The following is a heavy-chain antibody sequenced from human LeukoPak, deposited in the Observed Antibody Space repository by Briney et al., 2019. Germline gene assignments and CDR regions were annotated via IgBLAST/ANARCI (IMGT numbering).Heavy chain of an antibody. D-gene: IGHD4-17*01. V-gene: IGHV5-51*01. J-gene: IGHJ6*02. CDR2: IYPGDSDT. Sequence: GESLKISCKGSRYSFTSYWIGWVRQMPGKGLEWMGIIYPGDSDTRYSPSFQGQVTISADKSISTAYLQWSSLKASDTAMYYCATTVSKYYYYYGMDVWGQGTTVTVSS. CDR1: RYSFTSYW. CDR3: ATTVSKYYYYYGMDV.